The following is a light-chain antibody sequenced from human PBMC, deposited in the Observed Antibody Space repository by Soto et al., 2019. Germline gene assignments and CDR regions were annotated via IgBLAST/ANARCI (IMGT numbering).Light chain of an antibody. CDR2: AAS. J-gene: IGKJ3*01. V-gene: IGKV3-15*01. Sequence: EIVMTQSPVTLSVSPGERATLSCRASQSVNSYLAWYQQKPGQAPRLLIYAASTGATGITARFSGSGSGSDFTLTISSLQSEDFAVYYCQQYNSWPLTFGPGTKVDIK. CDR1: QSVNSY. CDR3: QQYNSWPLT.